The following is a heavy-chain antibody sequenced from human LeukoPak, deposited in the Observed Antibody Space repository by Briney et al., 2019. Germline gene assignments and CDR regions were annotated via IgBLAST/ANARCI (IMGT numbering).Heavy chain of an antibody. Sequence: SVKVSCKASGDTFSSYAISWVRQAPGQGLEWMGGIIPIFGTANYAQKFQGRVTITADKSTSTAYMELSSLRSEDTAVYYCARAHYDILTGYYPFDYWGQGTLVTVSS. J-gene: IGHJ4*02. V-gene: IGHV1-69*06. CDR3: ARAHYDILTGYYPFDY. CDR2: IIPIFGTA. CDR1: GDTFSSYA. D-gene: IGHD3-9*01.